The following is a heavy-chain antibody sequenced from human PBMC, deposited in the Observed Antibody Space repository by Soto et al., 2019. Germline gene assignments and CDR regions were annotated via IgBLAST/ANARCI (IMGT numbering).Heavy chain of an antibody. CDR2: IDPSDSYT. D-gene: IGHD6-13*01. CDR1: GYSFTSYW. CDR3: ARRGKAAAGTGNYYGMDV. V-gene: IGHV5-10-1*01. Sequence: EVQLVQSGAEVKKPGESLRISCTGSGYSFTSYWISWVRQMPGKGLEWMGRIDPSDSYTNYSPSFQGHVTISADKSISTAYLQWSSLKALDTAMYYCARRGKAAAGTGNYYGMDVWGQGTTVTVSS. J-gene: IGHJ6*02.